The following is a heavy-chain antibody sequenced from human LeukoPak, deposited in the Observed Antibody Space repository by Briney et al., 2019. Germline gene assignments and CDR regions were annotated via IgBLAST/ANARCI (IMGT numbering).Heavy chain of an antibody. CDR1: GYTFTGYY. D-gene: IGHD5-12*01. J-gene: IGHJ4*02. V-gene: IGHV1-2*02. CDR2: INPNSGGT. CDR3: ARDVTGWLLLHYFDY. Sequence: ASVKVSCKASGYTFTGYYMHWVRQAPGQGLEWMGWINPNSGGTNYAQKFQGRVTMTRDTSISTAYMELSRLRSDDTAVYYCARDVTGWLLLHYFDYWGQETLVTVSS.